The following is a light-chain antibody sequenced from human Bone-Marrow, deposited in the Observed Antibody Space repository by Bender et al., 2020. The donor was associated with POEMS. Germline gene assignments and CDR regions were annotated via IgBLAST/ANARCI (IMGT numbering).Light chain of an antibody. CDR2: SNY. Sequence: QSVLTQPPSASGTPGQSVIISCSGTDSNFGGNNVNWYQHLPGTAPRLVVYSNYQRPSGVPARFSGSKSGTSASLAIKGNQVGGEGDYYRSSRDGSLSGWVFGGGTKLTVL. CDR1: DSNFGGNN. J-gene: IGLJ3*02. CDR3: SSRDGSLSGWV. V-gene: IGLV1-44*01.